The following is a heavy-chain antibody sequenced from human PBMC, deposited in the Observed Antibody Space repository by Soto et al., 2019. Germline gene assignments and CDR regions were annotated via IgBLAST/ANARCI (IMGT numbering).Heavy chain of an antibody. CDR1: GFTFSSYG. Sequence: QVQLVESGGGVVQPGRSLRLSCAASGFTFSSYGMHWVRQAPGKGLEWVAVISYDGRNKYYADAVKGRFTISRDNSKNTLYLQMSSLRAEDTAVYYCVKDGSSGWPYFYDMDVWGQGTTVTLSS. V-gene: IGHV3-30*18. J-gene: IGHJ6*02. CDR2: ISYDGRNK. CDR3: VKDGSSGWPYFYDMDV. D-gene: IGHD6-19*01.